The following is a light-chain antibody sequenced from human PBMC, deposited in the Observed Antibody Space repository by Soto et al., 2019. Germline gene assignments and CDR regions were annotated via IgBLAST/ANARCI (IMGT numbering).Light chain of an antibody. J-gene: IGKJ1*01. CDR2: HAS. Sequence: DIQMTQSPSTLSASVGDRVTITCRASQSIYIWLAWYQQKPGKAPNLLIYHASNLESGVPSRFSGSGSGTEFTLTISSLQPDDFATYYCQQYNSNSPWTFGQGTKVEIK. CDR3: QQYNSNSPWT. CDR1: QSIYIW. V-gene: IGKV1-5*01.